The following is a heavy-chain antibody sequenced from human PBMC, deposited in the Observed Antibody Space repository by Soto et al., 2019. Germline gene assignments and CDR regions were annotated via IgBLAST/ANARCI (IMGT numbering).Heavy chain of an antibody. Sequence: QVQLQESGPGLVKPSETLSLMCTVSGGSIKNYYWTWIRQPPGTGLEWIGNIYYSGTTNYNASLKSRVSMSVDTSKNQFSLRLSLVTTADTAMYCCARDRYPYGSGYTCPIWGQGTMVTVSS. D-gene: IGHD3-10*01. V-gene: IGHV4-59*01. CDR2: IYYSGTT. J-gene: IGHJ3*02. CDR1: GGSIKNYY. CDR3: ARDRYPYGSGYTCPI.